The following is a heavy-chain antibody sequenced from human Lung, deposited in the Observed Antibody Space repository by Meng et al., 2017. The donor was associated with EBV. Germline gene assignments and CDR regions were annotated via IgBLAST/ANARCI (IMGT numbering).Heavy chain of an antibody. J-gene: IGHJ5*02. CDR1: GGSIRFGDYY. Sequence: QVELQDSGPGLVKPSQTLSLTCTVSGGSIRFGDYYWSWIRQPPGKGLEWIGYIYDSGSTSYNPSLMSRVTISVDTSRNQFSLKLTSVTAADTAVYYCAREYSSSSGLPGPWGQGTLVTVAS. CDR2: IYDSGST. CDR3: AREYSSSSGLPGP. V-gene: IGHV4-30-4*08. D-gene: IGHD6-6*01.